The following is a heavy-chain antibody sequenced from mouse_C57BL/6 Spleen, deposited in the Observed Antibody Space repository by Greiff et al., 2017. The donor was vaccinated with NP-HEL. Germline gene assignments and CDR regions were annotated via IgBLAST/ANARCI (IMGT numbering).Heavy chain of an antibody. D-gene: IGHD1-1*01. CDR3: ARAGLYGSAFFAY. Sequence: QVQLQQSGAELVKPGASVKISCKASGYAFSSYWMNWVKQRPGKGLEWIGQIYPGDGDTNYNGKFKGKATLTADKSSSTAYMQLSSLTSEDSAVYFCARAGLYGSAFFAYGGQGTTLTVSS. V-gene: IGHV1-80*01. CDR1: GYAFSSYW. CDR2: IYPGDGDT. J-gene: IGHJ2*01.